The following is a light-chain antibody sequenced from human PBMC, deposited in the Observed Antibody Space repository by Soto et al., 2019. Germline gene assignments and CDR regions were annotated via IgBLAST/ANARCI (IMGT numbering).Light chain of an antibody. CDR3: MQRLEFPLT. CDR2: FGS. CDR1: QSLLYNNTYNY. Sequence: EIVMTQSPLTLPVTPGEPASISCSSSQSLLYNNTYNYLDWYVQKPGLSPQLLIYFGSNRAPGVPDRFSGSGSGTDFTLQISRVEADDVGVYYCMQRLEFPLTFGGGTKVDIK. J-gene: IGKJ4*01. V-gene: IGKV2-28*01.